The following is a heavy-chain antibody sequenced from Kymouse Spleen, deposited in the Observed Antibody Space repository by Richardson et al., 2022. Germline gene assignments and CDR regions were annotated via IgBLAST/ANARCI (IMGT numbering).Heavy chain of an antibody. D-gene: IGHD6-13*01. J-gene: IGHJ4*02. CDR3: AKGQQLVLLGDY. V-gene: IGHV3-30*18. CDR1: GFTFSSYG. Sequence: QVQLVESGGGVVQPGRSLRLSCAASGFTFSSYGMHWVRQAPGKGLEWVAVISYDGSNKYYADSVKGRFTISRDNSKNTLYLQMNSLRAEDTAVYYCAKGQQLVLLGDYWGQGTLVTVSS. CDR2: ISYDGSNK.